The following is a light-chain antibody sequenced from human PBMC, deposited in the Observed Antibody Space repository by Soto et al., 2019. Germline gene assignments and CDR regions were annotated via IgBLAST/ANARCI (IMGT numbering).Light chain of an antibody. V-gene: IGKV3-15*01. CDR2: GAS. Sequence: EIVMTQSPATLSVSPGERATLSCMASQSVSSNLAWYQQKPGQAPRLLIYGASIRATGIPARFSGSGSGAEFTLTISSLQSEDFAVYYCQQYNNWPLTFGPGTKVDIK. J-gene: IGKJ3*01. CDR3: QQYNNWPLT. CDR1: QSVSSN.